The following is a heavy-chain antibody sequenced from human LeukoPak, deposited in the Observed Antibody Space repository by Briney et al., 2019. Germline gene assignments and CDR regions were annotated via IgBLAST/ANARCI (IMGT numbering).Heavy chain of an antibody. CDR1: GYTFTSYA. Sequence: ASVKVSCKASGYTFTSYAMHWVRQAPGQRLEWMGWINASIGNTKYSQKFQGRVTITRDASASTAYMELSSLRSEDTAVYYCARVLGLVLSVLGYWGQGTLVTVSS. D-gene: IGHD2-15*01. CDR2: INASIGNT. J-gene: IGHJ4*02. V-gene: IGHV1-3*01. CDR3: ARVLGLVLSVLGY.